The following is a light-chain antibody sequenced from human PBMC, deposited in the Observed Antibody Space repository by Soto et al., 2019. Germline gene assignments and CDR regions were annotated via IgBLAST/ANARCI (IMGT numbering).Light chain of an antibody. Sequence: EIVLTQSPGTLSLSPGERATLSCRASQSVSNSYLAWYQQKPGQAPRLLIYGASSRATGIPDRFSCSGSGTDFTLPISRLEPEDFAVYYCQHYGGSSRTFGQGTKVEIK. J-gene: IGKJ1*01. CDR2: GAS. V-gene: IGKV3-20*01. CDR3: QHYGGSSRT. CDR1: QSVSNSY.